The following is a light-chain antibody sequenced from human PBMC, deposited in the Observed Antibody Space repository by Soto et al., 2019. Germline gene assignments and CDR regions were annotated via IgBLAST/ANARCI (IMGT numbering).Light chain of an antibody. J-gene: IGKJ4*01. V-gene: IGKV1-9*01. CDR1: QGISSY. CDR3: QQVNSYPLT. CDR2: AAS. Sequence: DIQLTQSPSFLSASVGDRVTITCRASQGISSYLAWYQQEPGKVPKLVMFAASTLQSGVPSRFSGSGSGTDFTLTISSLQPEDFATYYCQQVNSYPLTFCGGTKVEIK.